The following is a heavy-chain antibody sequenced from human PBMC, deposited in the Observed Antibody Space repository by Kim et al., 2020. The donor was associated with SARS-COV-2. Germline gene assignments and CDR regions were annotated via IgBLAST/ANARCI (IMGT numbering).Heavy chain of an antibody. CDR3: ARGIAVLY. J-gene: IGHJ4*02. D-gene: IGHD6-19*01. CDR2: RRST. Sequence: RRSTNANPSSKQRVPISEDPSKNQFSLKRSSVTAADTAVYYCARGIAVLYWGQGTLVTVSS. V-gene: IGHV4-59*09.